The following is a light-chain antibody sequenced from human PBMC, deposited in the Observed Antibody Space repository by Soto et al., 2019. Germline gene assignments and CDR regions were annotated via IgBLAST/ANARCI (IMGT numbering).Light chain of an antibody. CDR1: QNINSW. CDR2: KAS. CDR3: QQYEIYPIT. J-gene: IGKJ5*01. Sequence: DIPMTQSPSTLSASVGDRVTITCRASQNINSWLAWYQQKPGKAPKLLIYKASNLESGVPSRFSGSGSGTEFTLTISSLQPDDFAAYYCQQYEIYPITFGQGTRLEIK. V-gene: IGKV1-5*03.